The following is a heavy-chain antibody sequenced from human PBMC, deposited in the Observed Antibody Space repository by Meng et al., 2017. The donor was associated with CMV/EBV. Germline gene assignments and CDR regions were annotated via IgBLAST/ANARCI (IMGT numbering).Heavy chain of an antibody. V-gene: IGHV3-30-3*01. CDR1: GFTFSSYA. J-gene: IGHJ6*02. Sequence: GGSLRLSCAASGFTFSSYAMHWVRQAPGKGLEWVAVISYDGSNKYYADSVKGRFTIPRDNSKNTLYLQMNSLRAEDTAVYYCARTPVADTAMVHYYYYGMDVWGQGTTVTVSS. CDR2: ISYDGSNK. D-gene: IGHD5-18*01. CDR3: ARTPVADTAMVHYYYYGMDV.